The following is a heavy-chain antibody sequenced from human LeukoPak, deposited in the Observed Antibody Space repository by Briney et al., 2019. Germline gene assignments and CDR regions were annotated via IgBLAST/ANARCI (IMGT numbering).Heavy chain of an antibody. D-gene: IGHD6-6*01. CDR3: AKAGGSGYSSSSIDY. CDR2: ISWNSGSI. J-gene: IGHJ4*02. V-gene: IGHV3-9*01. CDR1: GFTFNDYA. Sequence: GGSLRLSCAASGFTFNDYAMHWVRHAPGKGLEWVSGISWNSGSIGYADSVKGRFTISRDNAKNSLYLQMNSLRAEDTALYYCAKAGGSGYSSSSIDYWGQGTLVTVSS.